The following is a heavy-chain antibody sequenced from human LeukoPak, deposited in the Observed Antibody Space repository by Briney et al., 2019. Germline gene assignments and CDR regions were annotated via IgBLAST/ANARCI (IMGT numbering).Heavy chain of an antibody. CDR2: IIPIFGTA. J-gene: IGHJ4*02. Sequence: SVKVSCKASGYTFTSYGISWVRQAPGQGLEWMGGIIPIFGTANYAQKFQGRVTITADESTSTAYMELSSLRSEDTAVYYCARAIQLWPYYFDYWGQGTLVTVSS. CDR3: ARAIQLWPYYFDY. CDR1: GYTFTSYG. D-gene: IGHD5-18*01. V-gene: IGHV1-69*13.